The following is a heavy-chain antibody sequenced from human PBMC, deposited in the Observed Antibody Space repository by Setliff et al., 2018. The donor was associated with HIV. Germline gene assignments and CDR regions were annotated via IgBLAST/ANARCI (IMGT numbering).Heavy chain of an antibody. D-gene: IGHD2-2*01. J-gene: IGHJ3*02. CDR3: ARSRSTRDAFDT. V-gene: IGHV3-21*01. CDR2: ISSSGSYI. Sequence: PGGSLRLSCEASGFTVIDYALNWVRQAPGKGLEWVSSISSSGSYIYYAASLKGRFTITRDNARNSLYLEMSTLRAVDTALYYCARSRSTRDAFDTWGRGTMVTVSS. CDR1: GFTVIDYA.